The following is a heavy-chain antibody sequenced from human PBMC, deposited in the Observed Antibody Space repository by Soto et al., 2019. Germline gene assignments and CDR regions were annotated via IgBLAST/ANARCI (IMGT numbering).Heavy chain of an antibody. V-gene: IGHV3-48*02. J-gene: IGHJ4*02. CDR3: ARDRDAYCSKGICSGPYFDY. CDR2: ISDNSSVI. D-gene: IGHD2-8*01. Sequence: GGSLRLSCAASGFTFSTYSINWVRQAPGKGLEWISYISDNSSVIYYADAVKGRFTISRDNAKNSLYLQMNSLRDEDTAVYYCARDRDAYCSKGICSGPYFDYWGQGTLVTVSS. CDR1: GFTFSTYS.